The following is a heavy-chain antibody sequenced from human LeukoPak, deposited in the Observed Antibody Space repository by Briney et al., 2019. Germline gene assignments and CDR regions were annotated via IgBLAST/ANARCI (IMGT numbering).Heavy chain of an antibody. Sequence: GGSLRLSCAASGFTFSSYAINWVPLSAGKGLEWVSAITDNGNTTYYADSVQGRFTISRDNSKNTLYLQMNSLGVEDTAVYYCATLRLSDHFDYWGQGALVTVSS. J-gene: IGHJ4*02. CDR2: ITDNGNTT. CDR1: GFTFSSYA. V-gene: IGHV3-23*05. CDR3: ATLRLSDHFDY. D-gene: IGHD2-15*01.